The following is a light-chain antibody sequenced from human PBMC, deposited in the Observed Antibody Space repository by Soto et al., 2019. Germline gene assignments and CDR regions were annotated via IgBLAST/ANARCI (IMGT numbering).Light chain of an antibody. V-gene: IGKV1-39*01. J-gene: IGKJ2*01. CDR2: AAS. CDR3: QQSYSTPYT. CDR1: QSISSY. Sequence: DIQMTQSPSSLSASVGDRVTITCRASQSISSYLNWHQQKPGKAPKLLIYAASSLQSGVPSRFSGSGSGTDFTLTITSLQPEDFATYYCQQSYSTPYTFGLGTKLEIK.